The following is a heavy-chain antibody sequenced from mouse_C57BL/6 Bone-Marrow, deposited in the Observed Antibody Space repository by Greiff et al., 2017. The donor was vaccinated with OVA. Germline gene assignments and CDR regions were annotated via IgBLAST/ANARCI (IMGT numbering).Heavy chain of an antibody. V-gene: IGHV1-81*01. J-gene: IGHJ2*01. Sequence: VKLVESGAELARPGASVKLSCKASGYTFTSYGISWVKQRPGQGLEWIGEIYPRSGNTYYNEKFKGTATLTADKSSSTAYMELRSLTSEDSAVYFCAREVLDYWGQGTTLTVSS. CDR2: IYPRSGNT. CDR3: AREVLDY. CDR1: GYTFTSYG.